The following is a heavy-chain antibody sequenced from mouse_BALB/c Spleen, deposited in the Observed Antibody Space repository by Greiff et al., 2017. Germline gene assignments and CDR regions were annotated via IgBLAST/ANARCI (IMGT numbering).Heavy chain of an antibody. J-gene: IGHJ3*01. CDR2: IWSGGST. CDR3: ARKGNWDEFAY. CDR1: GFSLTSYG. Sequence: VQLQQSGPGLVQPSQSLSITCTVSGFSLTSYGVHWVRQSPGKGLEWLGVIWSGGSTDYNAAFISRLSISKDNSKSQVFFKMNSLQANDTAIYYCARKGNWDEFAYWGQGTLVTVSA. V-gene: IGHV2-2*02. D-gene: IGHD4-1*01.